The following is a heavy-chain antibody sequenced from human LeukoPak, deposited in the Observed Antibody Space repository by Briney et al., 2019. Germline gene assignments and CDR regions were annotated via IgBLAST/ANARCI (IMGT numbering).Heavy chain of an antibody. CDR3: ARELYSSGWYLGL. V-gene: IGHV3-53*01. CDR1: GFTVSSSY. D-gene: IGHD6-19*01. CDR2: IYSGGST. Sequence: GGSLRLSCAASGFTVSSSYMSWVRQAPGKGLEWVSLIYSGGSTYYADSVKGRFTISRDNSKNTLHLQMNSLRAEDTAMYYCARELYSSGWYLGLWGQGTLVTVSS. J-gene: IGHJ4*02.